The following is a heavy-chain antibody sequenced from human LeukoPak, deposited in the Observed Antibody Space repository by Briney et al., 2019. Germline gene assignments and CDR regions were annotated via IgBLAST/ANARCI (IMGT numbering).Heavy chain of an antibody. D-gene: IGHD4-17*01. CDR1: AFTFTNYN. J-gene: IGHJ5*02. CDR2: ISYGSCTV. CDR3: ARLYGDWFDP. Sequence: PGGSLRLSCAASAFTFTNYNMNWVRQAPGKGLEWISYISYGSCTVYYADFVRRRFTVSRDNAKDSLWLQMDGLSVEDTAVYFCARLYGDWFDPGGPGTLVTVSS. V-gene: IGHV3-48*01.